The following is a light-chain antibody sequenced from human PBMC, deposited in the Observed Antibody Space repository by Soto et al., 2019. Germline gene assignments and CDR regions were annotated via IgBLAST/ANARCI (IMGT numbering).Light chain of an antibody. J-gene: IGLJ1*01. Sequence: QSALTQPASVSGSPGQSITISCTGTSSDVGSYNLVSWYQQHPGKAPKLMIYEGSKRPSGVSNRFSGSKSGYTASLTISGLQAEDEADYYCNSQRSSGTRVFGTGTKLTVL. CDR3: NSQRSSGTRV. CDR1: SSDVGSYNL. V-gene: IGLV2-14*02. CDR2: EGS.